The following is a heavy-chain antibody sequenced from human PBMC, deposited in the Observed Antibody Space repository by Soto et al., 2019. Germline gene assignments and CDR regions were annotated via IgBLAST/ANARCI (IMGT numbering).Heavy chain of an antibody. CDR3: AKWGYPAMQAFDF. D-gene: IGHD7-27*01. V-gene: IGHV4-59*02. CDR2: IHHRGYN. Sequence: QVQLQESGPGLMKPSETLSLTCTVSGASVRDYNWNWIRQPPGRGLEWIGFIHHRGYNTYSPSLRSRVTMSVDTYRNQFSLMMTSVTAADTAVSYCAKWGYPAMQAFDFWGQGTMDTVSS. CDR1: GASVRDYN. J-gene: IGHJ3*01.